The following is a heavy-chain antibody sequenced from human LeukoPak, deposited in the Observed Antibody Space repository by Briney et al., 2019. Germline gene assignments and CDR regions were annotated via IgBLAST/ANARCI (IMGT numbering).Heavy chain of an antibody. D-gene: IGHD6-13*01. V-gene: IGHV1-18*01. CDR2: ISAYNGNT. J-gene: IGHJ6*03. Sequence: ASVKVSCKASGYTFTSYGISWVRQAPGQGLEWMGWISAYNGNTNYAQKLQGRVTMTTDTPTSTAYMELRSLRSDDTAVYYCARGTAADPLDIDMDVWGKGTTDTVSS. CDR1: GYTFTSYG. CDR3: ARGTAADPLDIDMDV.